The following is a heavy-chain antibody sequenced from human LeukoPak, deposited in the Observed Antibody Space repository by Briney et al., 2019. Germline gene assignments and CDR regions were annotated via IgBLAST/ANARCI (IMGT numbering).Heavy chain of an antibody. CDR2: IYYSGST. CDR3: ASSSASHDAFDI. J-gene: IGHJ3*02. CDR1: GGSISSGGYY. Sequence: SETLSLTCTVSGGSISSGGYYWSWIRQHPGMGLEWIGYIYYSGSTYYNPSLKSRVTISVDTSKNQFSLKLSSVTAADTAVYYCASSSASHDAFDIWGQGTMVTVSS. V-gene: IGHV4-31*03.